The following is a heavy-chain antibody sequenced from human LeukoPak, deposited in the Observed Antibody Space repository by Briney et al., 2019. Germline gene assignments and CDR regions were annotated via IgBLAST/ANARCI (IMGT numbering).Heavy chain of an antibody. D-gene: IGHD3-3*01. J-gene: IGHJ4*02. Sequence: PGGSLRLSCAASGFTFSSYAMSWVRQAPGRGLEWVSGISGSDGNTYYADSVKGRFTISRDNSKNTLYLQMNSLRAEDTALYYCAAPYRPFLEWTFNYWGQGTLVTVSS. CDR1: GFTFSSYA. CDR3: AAPYRPFLEWTFNY. CDR2: ISGSDGNT. V-gene: IGHV3-23*01.